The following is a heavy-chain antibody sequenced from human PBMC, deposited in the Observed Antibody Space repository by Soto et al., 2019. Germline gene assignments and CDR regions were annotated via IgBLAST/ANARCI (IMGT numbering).Heavy chain of an antibody. CDR2: ISYDGSNK. Sequence: QVQLVESGGGVVQPGRSLRLSCAASGFTISSYAMHWVRQAPGKGLEWVAVISYDGSNKYYADSVNGRFTISRDNSKNTLYLQMNSLRAEDTAVYYCARDPMGRYYGSGSYYFDYWGQGTLVTVSS. V-gene: IGHV3-30-3*01. J-gene: IGHJ4*01. CDR1: GFTISSYA. CDR3: ARDPMGRYYGSGSYYFDY. D-gene: IGHD3-10*01.